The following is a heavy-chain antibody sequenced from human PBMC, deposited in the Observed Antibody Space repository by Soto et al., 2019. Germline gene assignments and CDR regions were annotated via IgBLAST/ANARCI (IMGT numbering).Heavy chain of an antibody. Sequence: SETLSLTCVVSGVSISNDNWWSWVCQPPGKGLEWIGEIHHIGSTNYNPSLKSRVTISLDKSKNQFSLKVSSVTAADTAMYYCARSNGMDVWGQGTTVTVSS. J-gene: IGHJ6*02. CDR2: IHHIGST. V-gene: IGHV4-4*02. CDR3: ARSNGMDV. CDR1: GVSISNDNW.